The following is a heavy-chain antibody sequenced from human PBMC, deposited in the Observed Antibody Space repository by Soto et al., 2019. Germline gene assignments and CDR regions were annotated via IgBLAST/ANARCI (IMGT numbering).Heavy chain of an antibody. J-gene: IGHJ4*02. D-gene: IGHD3-22*01. CDR3: ARWAIDSSGYYQLPIDS. CDR2: ITPIFGKT. Sequence: QVQLVKSGAEVKKPGSSVKVSCKASGGTFSSNAITWVRQAPGQGPEWMGGITPIFGKTNYAQKVQGRVTITADESTSTVYMELSSLRSEDTAVYYCARWAIDSSGYYQLPIDSWGQGPLVTVSS. CDR1: GGTFSSNA. V-gene: IGHV1-69*01.